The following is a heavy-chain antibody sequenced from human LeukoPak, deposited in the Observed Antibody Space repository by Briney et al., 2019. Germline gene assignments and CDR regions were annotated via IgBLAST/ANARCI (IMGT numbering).Heavy chain of an antibody. CDR3: ARHGERGYSSGWYVY. V-gene: IGHV5-51*01. CDR2: IYPGDSDI. CDR1: GYSFTTYW. Sequence: GESLKISCKGSGYSFTTYWIGWVRQMPGKGLEWMGIIYPGDSDIRYSPSFQGQVTISADKSISTAYLQWSSLKASDTAMYYCARHGERGYSSGWYVYWGQGTLVTVSS. D-gene: IGHD6-19*01. J-gene: IGHJ4*02.